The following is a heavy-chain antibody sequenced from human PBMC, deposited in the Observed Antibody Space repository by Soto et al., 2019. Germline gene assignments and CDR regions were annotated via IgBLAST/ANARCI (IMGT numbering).Heavy chain of an antibody. V-gene: IGHV3-23*01. Sequence: GSLRLSCAASGFTFSSYAMSWVRQAPGKGLEWVSAISGSGDSTYDADSVRGRFTISRDNSKNTLYLQMNSLRAEDTAVYYCAKDQSSSYYYFDYWGQGTLVTVSS. D-gene: IGHD3-22*01. J-gene: IGHJ4*02. CDR3: AKDQSSSYYYFDY. CDR1: GFTFSSYA. CDR2: ISGSGDST.